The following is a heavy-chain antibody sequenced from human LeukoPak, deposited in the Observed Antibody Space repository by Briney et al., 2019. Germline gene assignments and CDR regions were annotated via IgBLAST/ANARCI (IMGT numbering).Heavy chain of an antibody. CDR2: IKQDGSEK. D-gene: IGHD3-3*01. J-gene: IGHJ4*02. CDR1: GFTFSSYW. V-gene: IGHV3-7*01. CDR3: ARDITSITIFGVVTHFDY. Sequence: PGGSLRLSCAASGFTFSSYWMSWVRQAPGKGLEWVASIKQDGSEKDYVDSVKGRFTISRDNAKNSLYLQMNSLRAEDTAVYYCARDITSITIFGVVTHFDYWGQGTLVTVSS.